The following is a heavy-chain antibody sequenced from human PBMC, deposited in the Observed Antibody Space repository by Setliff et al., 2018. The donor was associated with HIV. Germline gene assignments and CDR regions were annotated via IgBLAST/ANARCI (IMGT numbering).Heavy chain of an antibody. Sequence: PGESLKISCKGSGYSFTSYWIGWVRQMPGRGLEWMGNIYPGDSDTTYNPSLQGPVTISADRSTSTVYLQWRSLKATDTAMYYCARQRLGGHDAFDVWGHGTMVTVSS. CDR1: GYSFTSYW. V-gene: IGHV5-51*01. CDR2: IYPGDSDT. J-gene: IGHJ3*01. CDR3: ARQRLGGHDAFDV. D-gene: IGHD2-15*01.